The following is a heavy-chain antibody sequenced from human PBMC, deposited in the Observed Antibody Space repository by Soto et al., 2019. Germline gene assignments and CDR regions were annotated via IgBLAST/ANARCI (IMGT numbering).Heavy chain of an antibody. V-gene: IGHV5-10-1*01. CDR1: GYSFTSYW. Sequence: PGESLKISCKGSGYSFTSYWISWVRQMPGKGLEWMGRIDPSDSYTNYSPSFQGHVTISADKSISTAYLQWSSLKASDTAMYYCARHPYSSGWFYYYGMDVWGQGTTVTVSS. D-gene: IGHD6-19*01. CDR2: IDPSDSYT. J-gene: IGHJ6*02. CDR3: ARHPYSSGWFYYYGMDV.